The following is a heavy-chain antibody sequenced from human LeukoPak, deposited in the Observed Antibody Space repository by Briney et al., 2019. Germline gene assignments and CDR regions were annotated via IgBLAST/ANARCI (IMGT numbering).Heavy chain of an antibody. CDR2: ISSSSSTI. CDR3: AKDLPQAARPEYFQH. Sequence: GGSLRLSCAASGFAFRDYYMAWIRQAPGKGLEWVSYISSSSSTIYYADSVKGRFTISRDNAKNSLYLQMNSLRAEDTAVYYCAKDLPQAARPEYFQHWGQGTLVTVSS. D-gene: IGHD6-25*01. CDR1: GFAFRDYY. V-gene: IGHV3-11*04. J-gene: IGHJ1*01.